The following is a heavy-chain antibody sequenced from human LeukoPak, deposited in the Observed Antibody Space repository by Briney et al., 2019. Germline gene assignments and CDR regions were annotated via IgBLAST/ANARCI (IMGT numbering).Heavy chain of an antibody. CDR1: GGSFSSGSYY. Sequence: PSETLSLTCTVSGGSFSSGSYYWSWIRQPPGKGLEWIGYIYYNGNTNYSPSLKSRVTMSVDTSKNLFSLKVSSVTAADTAVYYCARGRSNYYGMDVWGQGTTVTVSS. V-gene: IGHV4-61*01. CDR2: IYYNGNT. D-gene: IGHD1-26*01. CDR3: ARGRSNYYGMDV. J-gene: IGHJ6*02.